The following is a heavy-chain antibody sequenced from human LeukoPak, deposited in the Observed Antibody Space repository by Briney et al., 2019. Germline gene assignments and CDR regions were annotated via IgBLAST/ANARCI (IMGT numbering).Heavy chain of an antibody. CDR2: IKQDGSEK. D-gene: IGHD2-15*01. J-gene: IGHJ4*02. V-gene: IGHV3-7*01. Sequence: AGGSLRLSCAASGFVLSDYGMHWVRQAPGKGLEWVANIKQDGSEKNYVDSVKGRFPISRDNAKNTLYLQMNSLRAEDTAVYYCASHDCGSGSRYTLIDDWGQGALVTVSS. CDR3: ASHDCGSGSRYTLIDD. CDR1: GFVLSDYG.